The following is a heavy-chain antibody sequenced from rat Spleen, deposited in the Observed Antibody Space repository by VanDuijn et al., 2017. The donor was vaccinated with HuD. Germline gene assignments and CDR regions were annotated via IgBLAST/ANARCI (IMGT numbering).Heavy chain of an antibody. Sequence: EVQLVESGGGLVQPGRSMKLSCAASGFTFSNYDMAWVRQAPTKGLEWVASISYDGSSTYYLDSVKGRFTISRDNAKSTLYLQMDSLRSEDTATYYCTTDPDNSGSYVMDAWGQGASVTVSS. CDR3: TTDPDNSGSYVMDA. V-gene: IGHV5-20*01. CDR1: GFTFSNYD. CDR2: ISYDGSST. J-gene: IGHJ4*01. D-gene: IGHD4-3*01.